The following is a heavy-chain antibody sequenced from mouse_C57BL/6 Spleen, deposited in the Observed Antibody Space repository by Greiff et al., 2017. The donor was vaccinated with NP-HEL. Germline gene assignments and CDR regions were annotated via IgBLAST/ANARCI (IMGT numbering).Heavy chain of an antibody. J-gene: IGHJ1*03. D-gene: IGHD2-1*01. V-gene: IGHV1-64*01. CDR1: GYTFTSYW. Sequence: QVQLQQPGAELVKPGASVKLSCKASGYTFTSYWMHWVKQRPGQGLEWIGMIHPNSGSTNYNEKFKSKATLTVDKSSSTAYMQLSSLTSEDSAVYYCARRDGNYVYWYFDVWGTGTTVTVSS. CDR3: ARRDGNYVYWYFDV. CDR2: IHPNSGST.